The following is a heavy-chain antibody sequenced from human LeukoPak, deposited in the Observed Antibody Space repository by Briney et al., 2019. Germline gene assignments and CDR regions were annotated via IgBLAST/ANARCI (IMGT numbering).Heavy chain of an antibody. V-gene: IGHV4-4*07. D-gene: IGHD6-13*01. CDR3: AAGYNSSWAYYYYYMDV. J-gene: IGHJ6*03. CDR2: IYTSGST. CDR1: GGSISSYY. Sequence: SETLFPTCTVSGGSISSYYWSWIRQPAGKGLEWIGRIYTSGSTNYNPSLKSRVTMSVDTSKNQFSLKLSSVTAADTAVHYCAAGYNSSWAYYYYYMDVWGKGTTVTVSS.